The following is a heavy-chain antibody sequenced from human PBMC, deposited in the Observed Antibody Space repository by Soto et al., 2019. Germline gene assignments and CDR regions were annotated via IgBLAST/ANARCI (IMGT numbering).Heavy chain of an antibody. J-gene: IGHJ6*02. D-gene: IGHD6-6*01. CDR2: VYYTGST. V-gene: IGHV4-59*01. CDR3: ARDYSSSASLRYGMDV. CDR1: GGSISSYY. Sequence: SETLSLTCTVSGGSISSYYWSWIRQPPGKGLEWIGYVYYTGSTNYNPSLKSRVTISVDTSKNQFSLRLSSVTAADTAVYYCARDYSSSASLRYGMDVWGQGTKVTVSS.